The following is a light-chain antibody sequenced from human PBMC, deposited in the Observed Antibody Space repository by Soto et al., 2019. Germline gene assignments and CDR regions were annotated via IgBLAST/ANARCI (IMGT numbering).Light chain of an antibody. CDR2: DAS. CDR3: QQYNTYSPERT. J-gene: IGKJ1*01. Sequence: DIQMTQSPSTLSASVGDRVTITCRASQSISTWLAWYQQKPGKAPKLLIFDASTLQSGVPSRFSGSGSGTEFTLTICSLQPDDFATYYCQQYNTYSPERTFGQGTKVDIK. CDR1: QSISTW. V-gene: IGKV1-5*01.